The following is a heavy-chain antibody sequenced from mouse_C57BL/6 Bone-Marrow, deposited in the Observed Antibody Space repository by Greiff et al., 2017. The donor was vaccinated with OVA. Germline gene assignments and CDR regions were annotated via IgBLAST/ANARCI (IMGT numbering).Heavy chain of an antibody. D-gene: IGHD2-3*01. V-gene: IGHV1-19*01. CDR3: ASVYDGSYYAMDY. J-gene: IGHJ4*01. CDR2: INPYNGGT. Sequence: EVQLQQSGPVLVKPGASVKMSCKASGYTFTDYYMNWVKQSHGKSLEWIGVINPYNGGTSYNQKFKGKATLTVDKSSSTAYMELNSLTSEDSAVYYCASVYDGSYYAMDYWGQGTSVTVSS. CDR1: GYTFTDYY.